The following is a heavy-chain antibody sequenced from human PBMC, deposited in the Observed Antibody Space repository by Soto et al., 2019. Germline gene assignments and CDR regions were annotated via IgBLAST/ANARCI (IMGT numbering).Heavy chain of an antibody. CDR1: GFTLSDYY. D-gene: IGHD5-18*01. V-gene: IGHV3-11*06. CDR2: ISSSSTYT. J-gene: IGHJ4*02. CDR3: AREDVDTTMVYFDY. Sequence: QVQLVESGGGLVKPGGSLRLSCAASGFTLSDYYMSWIRQAPGKGLEWVSDISSSSTYTNYAESVKGRFTISRENAKKSLYLQMNSLRAEHTAVYYCAREDVDTTMVYFDYWGQGTLVTVSS.